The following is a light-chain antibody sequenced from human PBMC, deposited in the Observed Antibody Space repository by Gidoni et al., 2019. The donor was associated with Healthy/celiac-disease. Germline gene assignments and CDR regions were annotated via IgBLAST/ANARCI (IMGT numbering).Light chain of an antibody. J-gene: IGLJ1*01. CDR3: SSYTSSSTSLYV. CDR1: SSDVGGYNY. Sequence: QSALTQPASVSGSPGQSLTIHCTGTSSDVGGYNYVSWYQQHPGKAPKLMIYEVSNRPSGVSNRFSGSKSGNTASLTISGLQAEDEADYYCSSYTSSSTSLYVFGTGTKVTVL. V-gene: IGLV2-14*01. CDR2: EVS.